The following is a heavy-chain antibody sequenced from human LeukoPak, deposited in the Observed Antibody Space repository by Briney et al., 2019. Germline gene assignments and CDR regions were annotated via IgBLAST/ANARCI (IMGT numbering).Heavy chain of an antibody. Sequence: PGESLKISCKASGYNFPTFWIAWVRQMPGKGLEWMGIIYPDDSNTRYSPSFQGQVTFSADKSINTAYLQWSSLKASDTAMYYCARGNTYSSSWYQAFDIWGQGTMVTVSS. V-gene: IGHV5-51*01. D-gene: IGHD6-13*01. CDR2: IYPDDSNT. CDR1: GYNFPTFW. CDR3: ARGNTYSSSWYQAFDI. J-gene: IGHJ3*02.